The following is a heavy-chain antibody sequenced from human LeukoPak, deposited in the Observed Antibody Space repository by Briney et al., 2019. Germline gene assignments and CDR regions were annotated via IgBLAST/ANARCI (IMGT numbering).Heavy chain of an antibody. CDR1: GGSFSGYS. D-gene: IGHD2-2*01. V-gene: IGHV4-34*01. CDR2: INHSGST. CDR3: ARLYCSGTSCYNWFDP. J-gene: IGHJ5*02. Sequence: PSETLSLTCAVYGGSFSGYSWTWIRQPPGKGLEWIGEINHSGSTSYNPSLKSRVTISVDTSKNQFSLKLNSVTAADTAVYYCARLYCSGTSCYNWFDPWGQGTLVTVSS.